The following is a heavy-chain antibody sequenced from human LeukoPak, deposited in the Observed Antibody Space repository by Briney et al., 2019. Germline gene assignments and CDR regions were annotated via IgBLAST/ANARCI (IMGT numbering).Heavy chain of an antibody. J-gene: IGHJ4*02. V-gene: IGHV4-4*07. CDR2: IYTSGST. D-gene: IGHD2-2*01. CDR1: GGSISGYY. Sequence: SETLSLTCTVSGGSISGYYWSWIRQPAGKGLEWIGRIYTSGSTNYNPSLKSRVTISADTAKNQVSLKVTSVTAADTAVYYCAREGYCSTGACRPYWGQGTLVTVSS. CDR3: AREGYCSTGACRPY.